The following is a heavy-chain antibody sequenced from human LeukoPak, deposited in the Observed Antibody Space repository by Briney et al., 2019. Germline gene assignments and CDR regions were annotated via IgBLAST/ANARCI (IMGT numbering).Heavy chain of an antibody. D-gene: IGHD3-10*01. J-gene: IGHJ4*02. CDR2: IGGGGATT. V-gene: IGHV3-23*01. CDR1: GFTFSSYA. CDR3: AKDVGMVRGVMPESFDC. Sequence: PGRSLRLSCAASGFTFSSYAMSWVRQAPGKGLEWVSAIGGGGATTYYADSVKGRFTISRDNSKNTLYLQMNSLRAEDTALYYCAKDVGMVRGVMPESFDCWGQGTLVTVSS.